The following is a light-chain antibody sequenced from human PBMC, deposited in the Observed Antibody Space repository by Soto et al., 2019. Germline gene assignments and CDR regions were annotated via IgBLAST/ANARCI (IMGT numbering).Light chain of an antibody. J-gene: IGKJ1*01. Sequence: DIQMTQSPSTLSGSVGDRVTITCRASQTISSWLAWYQQKPGKAPKLLIYKASTLKSGVPSRFRGSGSGTKFPLTISSLQPDDFATYFCQHYNSYSEAFGQGTQVEIK. V-gene: IGKV1-5*03. CDR1: QTISSW. CDR3: QHYNSYSEA. CDR2: KAS.